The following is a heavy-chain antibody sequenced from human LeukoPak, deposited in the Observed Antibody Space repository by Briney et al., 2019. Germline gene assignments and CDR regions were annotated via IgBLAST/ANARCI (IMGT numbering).Heavy chain of an antibody. Sequence: GGSLRLSCAASGFTFSSYEMNWVRQAPGKGLEGVSYISSSGSTIYYADSVKGRFTISRDNAKNSLYLQMNSLRAEDTAVYYCARESYRGSSFDYWGQGTLVTVSS. CDR3: ARESYRGSSFDY. V-gene: IGHV3-48*03. CDR2: ISSSGSTI. D-gene: IGHD4-23*01. J-gene: IGHJ4*02. CDR1: GFTFSSYE.